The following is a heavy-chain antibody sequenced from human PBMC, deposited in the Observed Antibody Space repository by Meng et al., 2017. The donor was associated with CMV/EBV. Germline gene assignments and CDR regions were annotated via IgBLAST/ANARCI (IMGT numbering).Heavy chain of an antibody. CDR2: IYSGGSST. Sequence: GESLKISCAASGFTFSSYAMSWVRQAPGNGLEWVSVIYSGGSSTYYADSVKGRFTISRDNSKNTLYLQMNSLRAEDTAVYYCAKGGEGYSYGYDYWGQGTLVTVSS. J-gene: IGHJ4*02. CDR3: AKGGEGYSYGYDY. D-gene: IGHD5-18*01. V-gene: IGHV3-23*03. CDR1: GFTFSSYA.